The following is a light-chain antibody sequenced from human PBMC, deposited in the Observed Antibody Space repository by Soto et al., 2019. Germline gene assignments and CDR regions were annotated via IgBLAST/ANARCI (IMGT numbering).Light chain of an antibody. V-gene: IGKV3D-20*01. CDR3: QQYGSSPIT. CDR1: QSVSSSY. CDR2: DTS. Sequence: IVLTQSPATLSSSPWERATLSCGASQSVSSSYVAWYQHKPGLAPRLLIHDTSSRAIGIPDRFSGSKSGTNFTLTIRRMEPEAVGMYYCQQYGSSPITFGQGTRLEIK. J-gene: IGKJ5*01.